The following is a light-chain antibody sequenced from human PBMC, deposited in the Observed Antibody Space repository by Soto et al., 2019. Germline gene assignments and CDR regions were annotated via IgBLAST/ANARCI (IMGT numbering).Light chain of an antibody. CDR3: QQFPWT. Sequence: EIVMTQSPATLSVSPGERATLSCRASQSVSSNLAWYQQKPGQAPRLLIYGASTRATGIPARFSGSGSGTEFTLTISSLQSEDFAVYYCQQFPWTFGPGTKVDIK. CDR2: GAS. V-gene: IGKV3-15*01. CDR1: QSVSSN. J-gene: IGKJ3*01.